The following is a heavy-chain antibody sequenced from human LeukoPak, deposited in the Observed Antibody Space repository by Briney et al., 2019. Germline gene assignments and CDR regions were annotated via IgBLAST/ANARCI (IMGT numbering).Heavy chain of an antibody. CDR2: ISSNGGST. CDR1: GFTFSSYA. V-gene: IGHV3-64*01. J-gene: IGHJ4*02. CDR3: AKGRGQLWPPYNY. D-gene: IGHD5-18*01. Sequence: GGSLRLSCAASGFTFSSYAMNWVRQAPGKGLEYVSAISSNGGSTYYANSVKGRFTISRDNSKNTLYLQMGSLRAEDMAVYYCAKGRGQLWPPYNYWGQGTLVTVSS.